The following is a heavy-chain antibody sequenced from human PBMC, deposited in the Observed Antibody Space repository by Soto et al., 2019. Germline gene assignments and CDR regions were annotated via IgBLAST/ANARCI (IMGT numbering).Heavy chain of an antibody. V-gene: IGHV3-30-3*01. Sequence: GGSLRLSCAASGFTFSNYALHWVRQAPGKGLEWVAVVSYDGSNKYYADSVKGRFTISRDNAKNSLYLQMNSLRAEDTAVYYCARDHRSGDGSGSYSTYWGQGTLVTVSS. D-gene: IGHD3-10*01. CDR3: ARDHRSGDGSGSYSTY. J-gene: IGHJ4*02. CDR1: GFTFSNYA. CDR2: VSYDGSNK.